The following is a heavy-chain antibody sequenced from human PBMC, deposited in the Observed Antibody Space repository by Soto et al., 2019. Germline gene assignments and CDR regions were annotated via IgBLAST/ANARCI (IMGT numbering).Heavy chain of an antibody. CDR3: ARMGLHLGELSRTWFDP. Sequence: QVQLQESGPGLVKPSQTLSLTCTLSGGSISSGDYYWSWIRHPPGKGLEWIGNIYYSGRTNYNPSLKSRLNISLDTSNNHCFLTLTSVTAADTAVYYCARMGLHLGELSRTWFDPWGQGTLVTVSS. V-gene: IGHV4-30-4*08. D-gene: IGHD3-16*02. CDR1: GGSISSGDYY. J-gene: IGHJ5*02. CDR2: IYYSGRT.